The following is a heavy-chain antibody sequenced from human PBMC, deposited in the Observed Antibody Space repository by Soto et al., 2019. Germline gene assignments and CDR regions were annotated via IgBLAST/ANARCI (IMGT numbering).Heavy chain of an antibody. Sequence: SVKVSCKASGGTFSGYTISWVRQAPGQGLEWMGRIIPILGIANYAQKFQGRVTITADKSTSTAYMELSSLRSEDTAVYYCARDYSSSSGIAAAGTWGQGTLVTVSS. J-gene: IGHJ4*02. D-gene: IGHD6-13*01. CDR1: GGTFSGYT. CDR3: ARDYSSSSGIAAAGT. CDR2: IIPILGIA. V-gene: IGHV1-69*04.